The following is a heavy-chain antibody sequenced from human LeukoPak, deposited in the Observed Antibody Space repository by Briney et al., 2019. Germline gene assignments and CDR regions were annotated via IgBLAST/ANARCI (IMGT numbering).Heavy chain of an antibody. CDR1: GGSIRSSYYY. CDR2: IYYSGST. V-gene: IGHV4-61*05. Sequence: PSETLSLTCTVSGGSIRSSYYYWGWIRQPPGKGLEWIGYIYYSGSTNYNPSLKSRVTISVDTSKNQFSLKLSSVTAADTAVYYCARVGGTNYHYYGMDVWGQGTTVTVSS. J-gene: IGHJ6*02. D-gene: IGHD1-26*01. CDR3: ARVGGTNYHYYGMDV.